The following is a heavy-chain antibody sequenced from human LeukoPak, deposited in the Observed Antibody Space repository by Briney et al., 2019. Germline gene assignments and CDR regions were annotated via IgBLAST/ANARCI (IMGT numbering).Heavy chain of an antibody. CDR2: MSYGGSNK. J-gene: IGHJ4*02. V-gene: IGHV3-30-3*01. CDR3: ARDRGESIDY. CDR1: GFTFSSYA. D-gene: IGHD3-10*01. Sequence: GGSLRLSCAASGFTFSSYAMHWVRQAPGKGLEWVALMSYGGSNKNYADSVKGRFIISRDNSKNTLYLQMNSLRAEDTAVYYCARDRGESIDYWGQGTLVTVSS.